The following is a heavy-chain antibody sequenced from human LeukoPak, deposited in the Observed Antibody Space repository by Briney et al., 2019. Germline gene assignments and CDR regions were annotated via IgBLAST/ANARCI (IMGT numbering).Heavy chain of an antibody. CDR2: IYNDGST. Sequence: GGSLRLSCAASGFTVSSNYMSWVRQGPGKGLEWVALIYNDGSTHYTDSVKGRFTISRDTSRNTLFLQMNSLRVEDSAMYYCVKRLSLGDLSIKGAFALWGQGTLVTVAS. J-gene: IGHJ3*01. D-gene: IGHD3-16*02. V-gene: IGHV3-53*01. CDR3: VKRLSLGDLSIKGAFAL. CDR1: GFTVSSNY.